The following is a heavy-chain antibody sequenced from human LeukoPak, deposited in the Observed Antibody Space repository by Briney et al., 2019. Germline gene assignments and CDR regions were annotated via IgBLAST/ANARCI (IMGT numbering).Heavy chain of an antibody. CDR2: MNPNSGNT. J-gene: IGHJ4*02. CDR1: GYTFTSYD. D-gene: IGHD5-24*01. CDR3: ARGLPRDGYNY. V-gene: IGHV1-8*01. Sequence: ASVKVSCKASGYTFTSYDINWVRQATGQGPEWMGWMNPNSGNTGYAQKFQGRVTMTRDTSISTAYMELSSLRSEDTAVYYCARGLPRDGYNYWGQGTLVTVSS.